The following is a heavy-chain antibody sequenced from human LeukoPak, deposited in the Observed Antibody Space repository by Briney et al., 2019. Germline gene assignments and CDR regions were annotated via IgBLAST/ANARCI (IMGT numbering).Heavy chain of an antibody. D-gene: IGHD3-16*01. CDR2: ISSSSSYI. J-gene: IGHJ4*02. CDR3: AREEYGGAADY. Sequence: GGSLRLSCAASGFTFSIYSMNWVGQAPGKGLEWVSSISSSSSYIYYADSMKGRFTISRDNAKNSLYLQMNSLRAEDTAVYCCAREEYGGAADYWGQGTLVTVSS. V-gene: IGHV3-21*01. CDR1: GFTFSIYS.